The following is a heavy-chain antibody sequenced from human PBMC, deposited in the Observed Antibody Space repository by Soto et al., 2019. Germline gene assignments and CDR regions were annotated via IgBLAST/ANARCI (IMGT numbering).Heavy chain of an antibody. CDR2: ISASGGLK. Sequence: EVQLLDSGGGLVQPGGSLRLACASSGFTFSNFAMSWVRQTPGKGLEWVSGISASGGLKYYADSVQGRFTVSRDNSKNILYLQMDNLRDEDTALYYCAREVGAPSGWLDPWGQGTQVTVSS. V-gene: IGHV3-23*01. J-gene: IGHJ5*02. CDR1: GFTFSNFA. CDR3: AREVGAPSGWLDP. D-gene: IGHD1-26*01.